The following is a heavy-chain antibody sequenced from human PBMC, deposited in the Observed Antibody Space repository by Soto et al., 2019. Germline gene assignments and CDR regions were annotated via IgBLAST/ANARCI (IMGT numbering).Heavy chain of an antibody. D-gene: IGHD3-10*01. CDR1: GFTFSSYS. J-gene: IGHJ6*02. V-gene: IGHV3-21*01. Sequence: EVQLVESGGGLVKPGGSLRLSCAASGFTFSSYSMNWVRQPPGKGLEWVSSISSSSSYIYYADSVKGRFTISRDNAKNSLYLQMNSLRAEDTAVYYCAREGTMVRGVIPYYYYGMDVWGQGTTVTVSS. CDR3: AREGTMVRGVIPYYYYGMDV. CDR2: ISSSSSYI.